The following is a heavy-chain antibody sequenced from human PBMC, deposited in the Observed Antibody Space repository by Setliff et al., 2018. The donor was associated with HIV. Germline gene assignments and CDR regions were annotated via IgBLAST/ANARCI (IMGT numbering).Heavy chain of an antibody. CDR3: ARHRLYSSGWLFDY. J-gene: IGHJ4*02. Sequence: SETLSLTCTVSGGSMSSGSYFWSWIRQPAGKGLEWIGRIYTSGSTDYNPSLRSRVIMSLDTSKNQFSLSLSSVTAADTALYFCARHRLYSSGWLFDYWGQGTLVTVSS. CDR2: IYTSGST. CDR1: GGSMSSGSYF. V-gene: IGHV4-61*02. D-gene: IGHD6-19*01.